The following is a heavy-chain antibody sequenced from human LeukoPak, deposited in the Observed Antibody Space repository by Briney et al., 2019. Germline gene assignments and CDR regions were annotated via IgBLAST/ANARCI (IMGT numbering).Heavy chain of an antibody. J-gene: IGHJ4*02. V-gene: IGHV3-7*01. CDR3: AKDRVDIVATMTFDY. CDR2: IKQDGSEK. D-gene: IGHD5-12*01. Sequence: GGSLRLSCAASGFTFSSYWMSWVRQAPGKGLEWVANIKQDGSEKYYVDSVKGRFTISRDNSKNTLYLQMNSLRAEDTAVYYCAKDRVDIVATMTFDYWGQGTLVTVSS. CDR1: GFTFSSYW.